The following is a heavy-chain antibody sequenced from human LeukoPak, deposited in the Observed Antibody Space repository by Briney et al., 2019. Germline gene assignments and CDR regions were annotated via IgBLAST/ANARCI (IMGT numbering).Heavy chain of an antibody. V-gene: IGHV4-30-2*01. Sequence: PSETLSLTCTVSGGSISSGGYYWSWIRQPPGKGLEWIGYIYHSGSTHYNPSLKSRVTISVDRSKNQFSLKLSSVTAADTAVYYCALGKGGSYSYYMDVWGKGTTVTVSS. CDR2: IYHSGST. CDR1: GGSISSGGYY. J-gene: IGHJ6*03. D-gene: IGHD1-26*01. CDR3: ALGKGGSYSYYMDV.